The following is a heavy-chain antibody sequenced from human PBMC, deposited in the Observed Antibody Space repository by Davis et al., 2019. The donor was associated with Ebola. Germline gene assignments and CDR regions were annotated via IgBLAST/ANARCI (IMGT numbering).Heavy chain of an antibody. D-gene: IGHD6-13*01. CDR1: GFTFSNFA. Sequence: GGSLRLSCAASGFTFSNFAMSWVRQAPGKGLEWVSTISVGGGNTYYADSVKGRFTISRDNSRNTVSLQMNSLRADDTAVYYCAREAASGNWFDPWGQGTLVTVSS. CDR2: ISVGGGNT. CDR3: AREAASGNWFDP. J-gene: IGHJ5*02. V-gene: IGHV3-23*01.